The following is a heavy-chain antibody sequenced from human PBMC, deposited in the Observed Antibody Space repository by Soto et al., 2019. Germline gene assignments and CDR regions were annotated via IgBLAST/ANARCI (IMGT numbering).Heavy chain of an antibody. J-gene: IGHJ3*02. CDR3: ARGGQNFWMREDAFDM. V-gene: IGHV3-21*01. Sequence: DVQLVESGGGQVRPGGSLRLSCAASGFSFSRYSMHWVRQAPGKGLEWVSSIHSSSRYIYYAGSMKGRLTISRDNAKNSLFLQMSGLRAEDTAVYYCARGGQNFWMREDAFDMWGQATMVTVSS. CDR1: GFSFSRYS. CDR2: IHSSSRYI. D-gene: IGHD3-3*01.